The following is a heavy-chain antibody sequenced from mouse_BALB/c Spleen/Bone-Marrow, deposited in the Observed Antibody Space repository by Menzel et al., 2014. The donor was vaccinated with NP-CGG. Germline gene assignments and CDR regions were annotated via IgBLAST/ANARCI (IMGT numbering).Heavy chain of an antibody. V-gene: IGHV1-12*01. CDR3: ARDYNYVMDY. CDR1: GYTFTSYN. Sequence: LQESGAELVKPGASVKMSCRASGYTFTSYNMHWVKQTPGQGLEWIGSIYPGNGDTSNNQKFKGKATLTADKSSSTAFMQLSGLTSEDSAVYYCARDYNYVMDYWGQGSSVTVSS. CDR2: IYPGNGDT. J-gene: IGHJ4*01. D-gene: IGHD2-12*01.